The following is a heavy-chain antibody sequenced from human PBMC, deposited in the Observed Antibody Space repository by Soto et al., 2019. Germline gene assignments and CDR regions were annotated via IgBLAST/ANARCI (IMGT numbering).Heavy chain of an antibody. V-gene: IGHV1-2*04. J-gene: IGHJ4*02. Sequence: QVQLVQSGAEVKKPGASVKVSCKASGYTFTDYYMYWVRQAPAQGLEWMGWINPNSGGTKYAQKFQGWVTMTRDTYISTAYMELSRLRSDDTAVYYCARVDYGDYDGYFDYWGQGTLVTVSS. D-gene: IGHD4-17*01. CDR3: ARVDYGDYDGYFDY. CDR1: GYTFTDYY. CDR2: INPNSGGT.